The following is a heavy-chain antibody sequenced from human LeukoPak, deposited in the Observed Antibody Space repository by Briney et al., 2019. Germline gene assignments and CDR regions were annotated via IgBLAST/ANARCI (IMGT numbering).Heavy chain of an antibody. D-gene: IGHD3-22*01. CDR2: IYYSGST. CDR3: ASQPRGRYYYDSSGREYYFDY. V-gene: IGHV4-59*12. CDR1: GGSISSYY. J-gene: IGHJ4*02. Sequence: SETLSLTCTVSGGSISSYYWSWIRQPPGKGLEWIGYIYYSGSTNYNPSLKSRVTISVDTSKNQFSLKLSSVTAADTAVYYCASQPRGRYYYDSSGREYYFDYWGQGTLVTVSS.